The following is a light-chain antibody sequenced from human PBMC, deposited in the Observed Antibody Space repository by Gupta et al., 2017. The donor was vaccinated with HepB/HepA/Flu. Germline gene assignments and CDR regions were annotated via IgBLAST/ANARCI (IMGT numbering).Light chain of an antibody. V-gene: IGLV2-14*01. CDR2: DVT. Sequence: QSALPQPASVSASPGQSITISCTGSINDVGCYNYVYWYQQHSGKAPKLLIYDVTNRAAGVSDRFSGSKSGSTASLTISGLQAEDEADYYCSSYTTSSNLVFGGGTELTVL. J-gene: IGLJ2*01. CDR3: SSYTTSSNLV. CDR1: INDVGCYNY.